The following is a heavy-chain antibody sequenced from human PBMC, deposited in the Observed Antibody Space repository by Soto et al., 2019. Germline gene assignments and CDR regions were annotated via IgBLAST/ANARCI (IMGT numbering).Heavy chain of an antibody. CDR3: ARPLRFLEWLSPFYYYYGMDV. V-gene: IGHV4-39*01. CDR2: IYYSGST. Sequence: SETLSLTCTVSGGSISSSSYYWGWIRQPPGKGLEWIGSIYYSGSTYYNPSLKSRVTISVDTSKNQFSLKLSSVTAADTAVYYCARPLRFLEWLSPFYYYYGMDVWGQGTTVSVSS. J-gene: IGHJ6*02. D-gene: IGHD3-3*01. CDR1: GGSISSSSYY.